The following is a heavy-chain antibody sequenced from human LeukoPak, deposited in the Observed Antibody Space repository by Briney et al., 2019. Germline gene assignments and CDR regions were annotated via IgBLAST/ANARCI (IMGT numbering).Heavy chain of an antibody. V-gene: IGHV1-2*02. CDR2: INPNSGGT. CDR3: ARDRTYGSRGSYCLVY. J-gene: IGHJ4*02. CDR1: GYTFTDYY. D-gene: IGHD1-26*01. Sequence: APLKVSCKASGYTFTDYYVHWVRQAPGQGLEWMGWINPNSGGTNYAQKFQGRVTMTRDTSTSTAYMELSRLRSDETAVYYCARDRTYGSRGSYCLVYWGQGTLVTVSS.